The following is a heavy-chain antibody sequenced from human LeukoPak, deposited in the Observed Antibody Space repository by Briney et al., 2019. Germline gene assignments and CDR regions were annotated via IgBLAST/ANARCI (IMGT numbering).Heavy chain of an antibody. CDR2: IYYSGST. V-gene: IGHV4-39*01. CDR1: GGSISSSSYY. D-gene: IGHD2-15*01. Sequence: PSETLSLTCTVSGGSISSSSYYWGWIRQPPGKGLEWIGSIYYSGSTYYNPSLKSRVTISVDTSKNQFSLELSSVTAADTAVYYCARMVAAQGYFDYWGQGTLVTVSS. CDR3: ARMVAAQGYFDY. J-gene: IGHJ4*02.